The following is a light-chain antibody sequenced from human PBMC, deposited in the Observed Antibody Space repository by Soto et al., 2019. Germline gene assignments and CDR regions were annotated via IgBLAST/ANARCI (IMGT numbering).Light chain of an antibody. V-gene: IGKV3-11*01. J-gene: IGKJ1*01. CDR3: QQRSNWPPT. Sequence: IVLTQSPATLSLSPGERATLSCRASQSISSSLAWYQQKPGQAPRLLIYDASSRATGIPARFSGSGSGTDFTLTISSLEPEDFALYYCQQRSNWPPTFGQG. CDR1: QSISSS. CDR2: DAS.